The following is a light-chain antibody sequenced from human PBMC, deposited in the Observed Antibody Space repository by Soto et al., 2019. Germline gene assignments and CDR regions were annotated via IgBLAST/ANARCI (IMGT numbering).Light chain of an antibody. CDR2: EVS. CDR1: SSDVGGYNY. Sequence: QSVLTQPASVSGSPGQSITISCTGTSSDVGGYNYVSWYQQHPGKAPKLMIYEVSNRPSGVSNRFSGSKSGNTASLTISGLQAEDEADYYCRSYTSSTILVVFGGGPKLTVL. J-gene: IGLJ3*02. V-gene: IGLV2-14*01. CDR3: RSYTSSTILVV.